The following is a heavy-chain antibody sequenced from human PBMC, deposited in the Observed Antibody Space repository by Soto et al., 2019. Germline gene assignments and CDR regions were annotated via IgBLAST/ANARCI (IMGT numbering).Heavy chain of an antibody. D-gene: IGHD6-13*01. CDR1: GFTFSSYA. CDR3: AKDDGSSWYVDY. V-gene: IGHV3-23*01. CDR2: ISGSGGST. Sequence: PGGSLRLSCAASGFTFSSYAMIWVRQAPGKGLEWVSAISGSGGSTYYADSVKGRFTNSRDNSKNTLYLQMNSLRAEDTAVYYCAKDDGSSWYVDYWGQGTLVTVSS. J-gene: IGHJ4*02.